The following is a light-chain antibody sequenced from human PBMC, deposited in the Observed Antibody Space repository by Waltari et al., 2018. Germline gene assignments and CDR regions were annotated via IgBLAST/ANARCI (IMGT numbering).Light chain of an antibody. V-gene: IGKV1-33*01. J-gene: IGKJ5*01. CDR1: QDISNY. CDR3: QQYDNLIT. CDR2: DAS. Sequence: DIQMTQSPSSLSASVGDRVTITCQASQDISNYLNWYQQKPGKAPKLLIYDASNLETGVPSRFSGSGAGTDCTFTSSSLQPEDIATYYCQQYDNLITFGQGTRLEIK.